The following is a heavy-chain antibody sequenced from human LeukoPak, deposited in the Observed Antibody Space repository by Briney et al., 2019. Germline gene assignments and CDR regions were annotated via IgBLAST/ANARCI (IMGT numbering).Heavy chain of an antibody. Sequence: ASVKVSCKASGYTFTGYYMHWVRQAPGQGLEWMGWINPNSGGTNYAQKFQGRVTMTRDTSISTAYMELSRLRSDDTAVYYCARDTRCSSSWYAGYYYYMDVWGKGTTVTVSS. J-gene: IGHJ6*03. CDR1: GYTFTGYY. CDR2: INPNSGGT. CDR3: ARDTRCSSSWYAGYYYYMDV. V-gene: IGHV1-2*02. D-gene: IGHD6-13*01.